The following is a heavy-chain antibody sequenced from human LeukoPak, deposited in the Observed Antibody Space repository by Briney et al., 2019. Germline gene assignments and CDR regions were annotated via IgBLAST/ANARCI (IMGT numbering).Heavy chain of an antibody. J-gene: IGHJ4*02. D-gene: IGHD3-22*01. CDR1: GFTFDDYG. CDR2: IYWNGGST. Sequence: GGSLRLSCAASGFTFDDYGMSWVRQAPGKGLEWVSGIYWNGGSTGYADSVKGRFTISRDNAKNSLYLQMNSLRAEDTALYHCARANYYDSSGYYLHWGQGTLVTVSS. CDR3: ARANYYDSSGYYLH. V-gene: IGHV3-20*01.